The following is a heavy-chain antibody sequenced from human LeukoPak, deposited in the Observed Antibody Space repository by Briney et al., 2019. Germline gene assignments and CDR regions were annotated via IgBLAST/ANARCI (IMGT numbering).Heavy chain of an antibody. D-gene: IGHD3-22*01. CDR2: INSDGSST. J-gene: IGHJ4*02. CDR1: GFTFSSCW. V-gene: IGHV3-74*01. CDR3: AMGPYYYDSSGYYY. Sequence: GGSLRLSCAASGFTFSSCWMHWVRQSPGKGLVCVSRINSDGSSTSYADSVKGRFTISRDNAKNTLYLQMNSLRAEDTAVYYCAMGPYYYDSSGYYYWGQGTLVTVSS.